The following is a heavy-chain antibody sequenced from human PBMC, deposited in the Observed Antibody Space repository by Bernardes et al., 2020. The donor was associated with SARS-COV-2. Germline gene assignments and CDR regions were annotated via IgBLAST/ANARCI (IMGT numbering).Heavy chain of an antibody. J-gene: IGHJ5*02. CDR2: LSGSGGST. D-gene: IGHD4-17*01. Sequence: GGSLRLSCAASGFAFRTYAMTWVRQAPGKGLEWVSGLSGSGGSTYYADSVKGRFTISRDNSKNTLYLQMNSLRAEDTAVYYCAARYPEVTTPPWGQGALVTVSS. CDR3: AARYPEVTTPP. CDR1: GFAFRTYA. V-gene: IGHV3-23*01.